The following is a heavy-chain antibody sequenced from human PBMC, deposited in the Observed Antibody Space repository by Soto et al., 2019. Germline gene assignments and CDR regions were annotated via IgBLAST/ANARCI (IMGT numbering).Heavy chain of an antibody. CDR2: INPSGGST. CDR1: GYTFTSYY. Sequence: QVQLVQSGAEVKKPGASVKVSCKASGYTFTSYYMHWVRQAPGQGLEWMGIINPSGGSTSYAQKFQGRVTXXRXTXMSTVYMELSSLRSEDTAVYYCARGLTSSGCDYFDYWGQGTLVTVSS. D-gene: IGHD6-19*01. J-gene: IGHJ4*02. CDR3: ARGLTSSGCDYFDY. V-gene: IGHV1-46*03.